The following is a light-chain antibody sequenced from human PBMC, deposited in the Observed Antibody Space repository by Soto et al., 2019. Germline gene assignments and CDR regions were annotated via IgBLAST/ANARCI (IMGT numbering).Light chain of an antibody. CDR1: SSNIGINY. CDR2: RNN. V-gene: IGLV1-47*01. Sequence: QSVLTQPPSASGTPGQRVTISCSGSSSNIGINYVYWYQQLPGTAPKLLIYRNNQRPSGVPERFSGSKSGTPASLAISGLRPEDEADYYCAAWDDTLSRVVFGGGTKLTVL. J-gene: IGLJ2*01. CDR3: AAWDDTLSRVV.